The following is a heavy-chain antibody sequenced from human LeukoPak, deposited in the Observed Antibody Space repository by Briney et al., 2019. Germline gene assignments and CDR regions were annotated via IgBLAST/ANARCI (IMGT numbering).Heavy chain of an antibody. Sequence: GTSVKVSLKASGYTFTSYGISRVRQAPGQGLELMGWISAYNGNTNYAQKFQGRVTMTTDTSTSTAYMELRSLRSDDTAVYYCARKVGSGWWYNWFDPWGQGTLVTVPS. CDR1: GYTFTSYG. D-gene: IGHD6-19*01. CDR2: ISAYNGNT. V-gene: IGHV1-18*01. J-gene: IGHJ5*02. CDR3: ARKVGSGWWYNWFDP.